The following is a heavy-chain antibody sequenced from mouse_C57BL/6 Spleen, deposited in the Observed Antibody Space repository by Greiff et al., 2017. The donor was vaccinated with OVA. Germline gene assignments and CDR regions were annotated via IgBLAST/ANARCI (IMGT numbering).Heavy chain of an antibody. D-gene: IGHD2-1*01. CDR1: GYSITSGYY. Sequence: EVQVVESGPGLVKPSQSLSLTCSVTGYSITSGYYWNWIRQFPGNKLEWMGYISYDGSNNYNPSLKNRISITRDTSKNQFFLKLNSVTTEDTATYYCARVYGTYAMDYWGQGTSVTVSS. V-gene: IGHV3-6*01. CDR2: ISYDGSN. CDR3: ARVYGTYAMDY. J-gene: IGHJ4*01.